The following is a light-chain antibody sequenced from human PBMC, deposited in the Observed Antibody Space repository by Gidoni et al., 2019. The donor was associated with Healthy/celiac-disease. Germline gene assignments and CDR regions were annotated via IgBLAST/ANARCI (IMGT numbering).Light chain of an antibody. CDR1: QSVSSSY. CDR3: QQYGSSPPYT. V-gene: IGKV3-20*01. Sequence: IVLTQSPGTLSLSPGERATLSCRASQSVSSSYLAWYQQKPGQAPRLLIYGASSRATGIPDRFSGSGSGTDFTLTISRLEPEDFAVYYCQQYGSSPPYTFXQXTKLXIK. CDR2: GAS. J-gene: IGKJ2*01.